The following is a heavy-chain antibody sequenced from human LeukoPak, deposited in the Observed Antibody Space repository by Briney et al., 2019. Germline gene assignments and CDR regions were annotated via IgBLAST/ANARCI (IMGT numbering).Heavy chain of an antibody. D-gene: IGHD2-2*01. CDR2: ISSSGSTI. J-gene: IGHJ4*02. V-gene: IGHV3-48*03. Sequence: GGSLRRSCAASGFTFSSYEMNWVRQAPGKGLEWVSYISSSGSTIYYADSVKGRFTISRDNAKNSLYLQMNSLRAEDTAVYYCAREYCSSTSCYPMDYWGQGTLVTVSS. CDR1: GFTFSSYE. CDR3: AREYCSSTSCYPMDY.